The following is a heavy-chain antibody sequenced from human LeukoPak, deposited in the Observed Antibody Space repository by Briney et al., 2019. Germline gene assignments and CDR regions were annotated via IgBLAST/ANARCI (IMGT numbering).Heavy chain of an antibody. V-gene: IGHV1-69*13. J-gene: IGHJ3*02. CDR3: ARDLGYCSSTSCSSTGEEDAFDI. CDR2: IIPIFGTA. Sequence: ASVKVSCKASGYTFTSYAISWVRQAPGQGLEWMGGIIPIFGTANYAQKFQGRVTITADESTSTAYMELSSLRSEDTAVYYCARDLGYCSSTSCSSTGEEDAFDIWGQGTMVTVSS. CDR1: GYTFTSYA. D-gene: IGHD2-2*01.